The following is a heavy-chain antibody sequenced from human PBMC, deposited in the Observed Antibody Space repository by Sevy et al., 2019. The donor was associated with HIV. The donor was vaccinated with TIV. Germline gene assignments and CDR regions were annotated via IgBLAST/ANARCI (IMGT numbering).Heavy chain of an antibody. CDR1: GFTFSSYS. V-gene: IGHV3-48*01. CDR2: ISSSSSTI. J-gene: IGHJ6*02. CDR3: ARDGVLRYFDWLASYYYGMDV. Sequence: GGSLRLSCAASGFTFSSYSMNWVRQAPGKGLEWVSSISSSSSTIYYADSVKGRFTISRDNAKNSLYLQMNSLRAEDTTVYYCARDGVLRYFDWLASYYYGMDVWGQGTTVTVSS. D-gene: IGHD3-9*01.